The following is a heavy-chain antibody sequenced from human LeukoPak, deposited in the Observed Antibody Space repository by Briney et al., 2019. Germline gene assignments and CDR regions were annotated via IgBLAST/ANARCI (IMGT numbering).Heavy chain of an antibody. CDR2: ISSVSGYT. CDR1: GFTLSDYY. J-gene: IGHJ4*02. D-gene: IGHD6-13*01. CDR3: ARVAADATVFDY. V-gene: IGHV3-11*05. Sequence: GGSLRLSCAASGFTLSDYYMSWIRQAPGKGLEWVSYISSVSGYTKYADSVRGRFTISRDNAKNSLYLQMNSLRAEDTAVYYCARVAADATVFDYWGQGTLVTVSS.